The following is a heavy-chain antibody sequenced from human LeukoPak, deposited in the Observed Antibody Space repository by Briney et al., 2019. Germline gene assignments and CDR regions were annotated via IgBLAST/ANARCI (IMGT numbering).Heavy chain of an antibody. CDR1: GGTFSSYT. Sequence: GSSVKVSCKASGGTFSSYTISWVRQAPGQGLEWMGRIIPILGIANYAQKFQGRVTITADESTSTAYMELSSLRSEDTAVYYCARERKTYYYDSSGYPLGFDPWGQGTLVTVSS. D-gene: IGHD3-22*01. CDR3: ARERKTYYYDSSGYPLGFDP. V-gene: IGHV1-69*04. CDR2: IIPILGIA. J-gene: IGHJ5*02.